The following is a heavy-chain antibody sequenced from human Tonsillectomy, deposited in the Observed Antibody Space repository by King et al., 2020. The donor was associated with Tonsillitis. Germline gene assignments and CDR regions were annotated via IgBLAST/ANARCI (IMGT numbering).Heavy chain of an antibody. CDR2: ISWNSGSI. CDR3: AKSSGYPNYDGLDI. J-gene: IGHJ3*02. CDR1: GFTFDEYV. D-gene: IGHD3-22*01. Sequence: EVQLVESGGGLVQPGRSLRLSCAASGFTFDEYVMHWVRQAPGKGLEWVSAISWNSGSIAYADSVKGRFTISRDNAKSSLYLQMNSLRADDTALYYCAKSSGYPNYDGLDIWGQGTMVTVSS. V-gene: IGHV3-9*01.